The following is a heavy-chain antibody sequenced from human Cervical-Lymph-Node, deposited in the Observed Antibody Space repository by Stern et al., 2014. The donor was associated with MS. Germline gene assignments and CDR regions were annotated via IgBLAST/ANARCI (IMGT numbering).Heavy chain of an antibody. CDR1: GYTFSKNW. CDR3: GRPPPRRSSNDPNFGLDV. Sequence: VQLVQSGAEVKKPRDSLKISCKGSGYTFSKNWIAWVRQMPGKGLEWMGIIYPGDSDTRYSPSFQGPVTMSDDQSLNTPYLQWNSLKASDTAIYYCGRPPPRRSSNDPNFGLDVWGQGTTVTVSS. J-gene: IGHJ6*02. V-gene: IGHV5-51*03. CDR2: IYPGDSDT. D-gene: IGHD6-6*01.